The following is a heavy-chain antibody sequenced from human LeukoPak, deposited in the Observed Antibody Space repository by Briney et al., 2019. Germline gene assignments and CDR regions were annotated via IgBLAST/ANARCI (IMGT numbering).Heavy chain of an antibody. CDR2: IYSGGST. Sequence: PGGSLRLSCAASGFTVSSNYMSWVRQAPGKGLEWVSVIYSGGSTYYADSVKGRFTISRDNSKNTLYLQMNSLRAEDTAVYYCARVGEYCSGGSCYQADYWGQGTLVTVSS. CDR1: GFTVSSNY. J-gene: IGHJ4*02. V-gene: IGHV3-53*01. D-gene: IGHD2-15*01. CDR3: ARVGEYCSGGSCYQADY.